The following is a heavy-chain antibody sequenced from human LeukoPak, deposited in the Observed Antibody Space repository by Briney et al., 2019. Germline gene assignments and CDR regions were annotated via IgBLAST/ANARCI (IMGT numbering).Heavy chain of an antibody. J-gene: IGHJ4*02. Sequence: GESLKISCKGSGYSFTSYWIGWVRQMPGKGPEWMGIIYPGDSDSRYSPSFQGQVTISADKSISTAYLQWSSLKASDTAIYYCARREGGYYDTSGYYRYWGQGTLVTVSS. CDR1: GYSFTSYW. CDR3: ARREGGYYDTSGYYRY. V-gene: IGHV5-51*01. D-gene: IGHD3-22*01. CDR2: IYPGDSDS.